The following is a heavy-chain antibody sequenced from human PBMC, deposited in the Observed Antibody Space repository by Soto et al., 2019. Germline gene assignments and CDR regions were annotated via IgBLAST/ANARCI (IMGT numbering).Heavy chain of an antibody. V-gene: IGHV1-46*01. D-gene: IGHD5-12*01. Sequence: QVQLVQSGAEVKKPGASVKVSCKASGYTFTSYYMHWVRQAPGQGLEWMGIINPSGGSTSYAQKFQGRVTMTRDTSTSTVYMELSSLRSEDTAVYYCARDYRGYSGYVLFDYWGQGTLVTVSS. CDR3: ARDYRGYSGYVLFDY. CDR1: GYTFTSYY. J-gene: IGHJ4*02. CDR2: INPSGGST.